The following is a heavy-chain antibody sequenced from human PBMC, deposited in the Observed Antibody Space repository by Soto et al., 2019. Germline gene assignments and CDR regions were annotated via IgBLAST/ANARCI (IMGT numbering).Heavy chain of an antibody. V-gene: IGHV1-18*01. J-gene: IGHJ3*02. CDR1: GYTFTRYG. CDR3: ARAPGSSTDRGAFDI. Sequence: QVQLEQSGAEVKKPGASVKVSCKASGYTFTRYGITWVRQPPGQGLEWMGRLSTYNGNTNYAQKLQGRVTNTAYTSTTTSYMALRSLTSDDSAVYYGARAPGSSTDRGAFDIWGQGTVVTVSS. CDR2: LSTYNGNT. D-gene: IGHD6-13*01.